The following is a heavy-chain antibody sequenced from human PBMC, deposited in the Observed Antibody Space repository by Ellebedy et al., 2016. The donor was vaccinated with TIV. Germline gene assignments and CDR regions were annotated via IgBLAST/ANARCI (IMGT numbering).Heavy chain of an antibody. Sequence: PSETLSLTCTVSGGSISSYFWSWIRQTPGKGLEWIGYIDYSGNTNYNPSLQSRVTVSVDTSKNQFSLNLSSVTAADTAVYFCARHDPRYYESSGFYYGGWFDPWGQGTLVTVSS. D-gene: IGHD3-22*01. CDR3: ARHDPRYYESSGFYYGGWFDP. V-gene: IGHV4-59*08. CDR1: GGSISSYF. J-gene: IGHJ5*02. CDR2: IDYSGNT.